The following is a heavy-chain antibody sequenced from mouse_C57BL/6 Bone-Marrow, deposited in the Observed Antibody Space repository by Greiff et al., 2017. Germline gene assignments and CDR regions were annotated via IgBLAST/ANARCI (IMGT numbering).Heavy chain of an antibody. V-gene: IGHV5-12*01. Sequence: EVQGVESGGGLVQPGGSLKLSCAASGFTFSDYYMYWVRQTPEKRLEWVAYISNGGGSTYYPDTVKGRFTISRDNAKNTLYLQMSRLKSEDTAMYYCASHYGNYAYFDVWGTGTTVTVSS. CDR1: GFTFSDYY. J-gene: IGHJ1*03. D-gene: IGHD2-1*01. CDR2: ISNGGGST. CDR3: ASHYGNYAYFDV.